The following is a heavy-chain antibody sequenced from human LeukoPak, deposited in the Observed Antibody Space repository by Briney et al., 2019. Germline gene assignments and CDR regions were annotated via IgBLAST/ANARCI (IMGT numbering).Heavy chain of an antibody. CDR3: ARAMTPLDAFDI. Sequence: ASVKVSCKASGYTFTGYYMHWVRQAPGQGLEWMGWINPNSGGTNYAQKFQGRVTMTRDTSISTAYMELSRLRSDDTAVYYCARAMTPLDAFDIWGQGTMVTVSS. D-gene: IGHD3-22*01. V-gene: IGHV1-2*02. CDR2: INPNSGGT. CDR1: GYTFTGYY. J-gene: IGHJ3*02.